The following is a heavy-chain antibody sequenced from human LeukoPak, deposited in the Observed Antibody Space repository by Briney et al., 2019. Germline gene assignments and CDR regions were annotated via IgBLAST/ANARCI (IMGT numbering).Heavy chain of an antibody. V-gene: IGHV5-51*01. J-gene: IGHJ3*02. Sequence: GESLKISCKGSGYSFTSYWIGWVRQMPGKGLEWMGIIYPGDSDTRYSPSFQGQVTISADKSISTAYLQWSSLKASDTAMYYCVRRGLVVTQAFDIWGQGTMVTVSS. CDR2: IYPGDSDT. CDR1: GYSFTSYW. CDR3: VRRGLVVTQAFDI. D-gene: IGHD4-23*01.